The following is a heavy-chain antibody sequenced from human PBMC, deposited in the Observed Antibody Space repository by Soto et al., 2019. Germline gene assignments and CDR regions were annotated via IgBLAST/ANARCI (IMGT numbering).Heavy chain of an antibody. CDR3: ARDKIAVAGAYYYYGMDV. CDR2: IKQDGSEK. J-gene: IGHJ6*02. Sequence: SLRLSCAASGFTFSSYWMSWVRQAPGKGLEWVANIKQDGSEKYYVDSVKGRFTISRDNAKNSLYLQMNSLRAEDTAVYYCARDKIAVAGAYYYYGMDVWGQGTTVTVSS. CDR1: GFTFSSYW. D-gene: IGHD6-19*01. V-gene: IGHV3-7*05.